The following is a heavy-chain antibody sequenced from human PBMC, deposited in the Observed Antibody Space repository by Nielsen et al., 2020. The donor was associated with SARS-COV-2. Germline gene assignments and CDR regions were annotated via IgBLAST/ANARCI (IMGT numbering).Heavy chain of an antibody. CDR2: ITAYTGDT. CDR1: GYTFRSYG. V-gene: IGHV1-18*01. Sequence: ASVKVSCKASGYTFRSYGFSWVRQAPGQGLEWMGGITAYTGDTNYAQKFQGRVTMTRDTSTSTVYMELSSLRSEDTAVYYCARDVNLTGYYSYWGQGTLVTVSS. CDR3: ARDVNLTGYYSY. D-gene: IGHD3-9*01. J-gene: IGHJ4*02.